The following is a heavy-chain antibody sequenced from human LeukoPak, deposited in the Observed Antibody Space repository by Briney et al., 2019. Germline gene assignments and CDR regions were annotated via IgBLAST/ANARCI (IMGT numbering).Heavy chain of an antibody. CDR1: GFIFSKSA. CDR3: AKGGPIAAAGLIYYFDY. D-gene: IGHD6-13*01. CDR2: ISGSGGST. Sequence: PGGSLRLSCAASGFIFSKSAMSWVRQAPGKGLEWVSAISGSGGSTYYADSVKGRFTISRDNSKNTLYLQMNSLRAEDTAVYYCAKGGPIAAAGLIYYFDYWGQGTLVTVSS. J-gene: IGHJ4*02. V-gene: IGHV3-23*01.